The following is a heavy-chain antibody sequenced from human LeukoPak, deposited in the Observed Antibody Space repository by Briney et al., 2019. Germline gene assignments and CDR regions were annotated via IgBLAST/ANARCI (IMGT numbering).Heavy chain of an antibody. CDR3: ATGEYGYSIDY. Sequence: PGGSLRLSCEASGFTFSDYAMSWVRQTPGKGLEWVSYISSSSSTIYYADSVKGRFTISRDNAKNSLYLQMNSLRVEDTAAYYCATGEYGYSIDYWGQGTLVTVSS. J-gene: IGHJ4*02. CDR1: GFTFSDYA. V-gene: IGHV3-48*04. D-gene: IGHD3-16*01. CDR2: ISSSSSTI.